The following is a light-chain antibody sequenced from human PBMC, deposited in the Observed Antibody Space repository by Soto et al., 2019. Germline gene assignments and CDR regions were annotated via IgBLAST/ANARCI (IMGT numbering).Light chain of an antibody. CDR2: EDN. CDR3: QSHDSSVAV. V-gene: IGLV6-57*03. J-gene: IGLJ7*01. CDR1: SGSIASNY. Sequence: NFMLTQPHSVSESPGKTVTISCTRSSGSIASNYVQWYQQRPGSAPTTVIYEDNQRPSGVPDRFSGSIDSSSNSASLTISGLKTEDEADYYCQSHDSSVAVFGGGTQLTVL.